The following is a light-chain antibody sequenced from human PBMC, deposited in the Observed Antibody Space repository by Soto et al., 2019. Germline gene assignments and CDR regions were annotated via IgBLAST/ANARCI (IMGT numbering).Light chain of an antibody. CDR1: QRLSSSY. CDR3: QQFGSSAWT. V-gene: IGKV3-20*01. CDR2: GAS. J-gene: IGKJ1*01. Sequence: EIVLTQSPGTLSLSLGERATLSCRASQRLSSSYLAWYQQKPGQAPRLLIQGASSRATGIPDRFSGSGSGTDFTLIITRLEPEDFAVYYCQQFGSSAWTFGQGTRVEIK.